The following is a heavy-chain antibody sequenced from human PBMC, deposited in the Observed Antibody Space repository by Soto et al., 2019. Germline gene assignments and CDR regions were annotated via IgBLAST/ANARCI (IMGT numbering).Heavy chain of an antibody. CDR2: INPSGGST. CDR3: AGERYPAVAGTVLAPVY. CDR1: GYTFTSYY. J-gene: IGHJ4*02. Sequence: QVQLVQSGAEVKKPGASVKVSCKASGYTFTSYYMHLVRQAPAQGLEWMGLINPSGGSTSYAKKFKGRVTMTRYTSQSAVYMERSSLRSEDTAVYYCAGERYPAVAGTVLAPVYWGQGPLVTVAS. V-gene: IGHV1-46*01. D-gene: IGHD6-19*01.